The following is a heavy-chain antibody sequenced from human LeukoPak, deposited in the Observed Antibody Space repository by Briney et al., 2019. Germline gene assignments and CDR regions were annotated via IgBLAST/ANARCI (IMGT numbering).Heavy chain of an antibody. V-gene: IGHV4-61*02. CDR3: ARASPMDV. Sequence: SETLSLTCTVSGGSISSAGYYWSWIRQPAGKGLEWIGRIYTSGSTNYNPSLKSRVTISVDTSKNQFSLKLSSVTAADTAVYYCARASPMDVWGKGTTVTVSS. CDR1: GGSISSAGYY. J-gene: IGHJ6*03. CDR2: IYTSGST.